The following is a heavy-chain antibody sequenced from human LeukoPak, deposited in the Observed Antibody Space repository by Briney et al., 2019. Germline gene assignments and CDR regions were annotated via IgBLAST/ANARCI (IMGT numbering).Heavy chain of an antibody. D-gene: IGHD4-17*01. V-gene: IGHV3-23*01. J-gene: IGHJ4*02. CDR1: GFTFSSYS. Sequence: GGSLRLSCEASGFTFSSYSMTWVRQAPGKGLEWVSVISGSDGNTYYADSVKGRFTISRDNSKNTLYLQLGSLRAEDTAVYYCAKDRTETTVTIDYWGQGTLVTVSS. CDR2: ISGSDGNT. CDR3: AKDRTETTVTIDY.